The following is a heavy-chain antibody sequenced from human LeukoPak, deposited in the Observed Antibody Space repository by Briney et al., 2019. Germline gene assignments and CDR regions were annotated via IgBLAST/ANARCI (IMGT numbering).Heavy chain of an antibody. CDR3: ARETTSYYWFDP. D-gene: IGHD1-14*01. J-gene: IGHJ5*02. V-gene: IGHV4-30-4*07. CDR1: GGSISSGGYS. CDR2: IYYSGRT. Sequence: TLSLTCAVSGGSISSGGYSWSWIRQPPGKGLEWIGYIYYSGRTYYNPSLKSRITISVDTSKNQFSLKLSSVTAADTAVYYCARETTSYYWFDPWGQGTLVTVSS.